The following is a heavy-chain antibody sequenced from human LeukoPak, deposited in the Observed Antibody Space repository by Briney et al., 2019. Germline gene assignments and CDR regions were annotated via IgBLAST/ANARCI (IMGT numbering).Heavy chain of an antibody. Sequence: RGSLRLSCAASGFTFSSYAMHWVRQAPGKGLEYVSTISDNGGSTFYANSVKGRFTISRDNSKNTLYLQMGSLRPEDMAVYYCARALIAARPDSLFDYWGQGTLVTVSS. CDR1: GFTFSSYA. CDR3: ARALIAARPDSLFDY. V-gene: IGHV3-64*01. CDR2: ISDNGGST. D-gene: IGHD6-6*01. J-gene: IGHJ4*02.